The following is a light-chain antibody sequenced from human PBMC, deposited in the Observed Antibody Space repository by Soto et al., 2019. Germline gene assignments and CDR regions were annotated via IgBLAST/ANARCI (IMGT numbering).Light chain of an antibody. Sequence: QSVLAQPASVSGSPGQSITISCTGTNSDVGGYDYVSWYQQHPGKAPKLIIYEVSNRPSGVSNRFSGSKSGNTASLTISGLQAEDVADYHCSSYTSRPSLYVFGTGTKVTVL. V-gene: IGLV2-14*01. CDR3: SSYTSRPSLYV. CDR2: EVS. J-gene: IGLJ1*01. CDR1: NSDVGGYDY.